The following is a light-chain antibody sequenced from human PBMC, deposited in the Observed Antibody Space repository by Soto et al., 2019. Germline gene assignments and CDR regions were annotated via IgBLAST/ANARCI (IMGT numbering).Light chain of an antibody. V-gene: IGLV4-60*02. CDR2: LGGSGSH. J-gene: IGLJ3*02. CDR1: SGHSTYI. CDR3: ETWDSNTRV. Sequence: QPVLSQSSSASASLGSSVKLTCTLSSGHSTYIIAWHQQQPGKAPRFLMKLGGSGSHNKGSGVPDRFSGSSSGADHYLTISNLQFEDEADYYCETWDSNTRVFGGGTKLTVL.